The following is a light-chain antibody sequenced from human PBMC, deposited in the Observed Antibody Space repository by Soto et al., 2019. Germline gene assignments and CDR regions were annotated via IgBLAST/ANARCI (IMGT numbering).Light chain of an antibody. J-gene: IGLJ1*01. CDR3: CSYAGSYPYV. V-gene: IGLV2-11*01. Sequence: QSALTQPRSVSGSPGQSVTISCTGTSSDVGGYNYVSRYQQHPGKAPKLMIYDVSKRPSGVPDRFSGSKSGNTASLTISGLQAEDEADYYCCSYAGSYPYVFGTGTKLTVL. CDR1: SSDVGGYNY. CDR2: DVS.